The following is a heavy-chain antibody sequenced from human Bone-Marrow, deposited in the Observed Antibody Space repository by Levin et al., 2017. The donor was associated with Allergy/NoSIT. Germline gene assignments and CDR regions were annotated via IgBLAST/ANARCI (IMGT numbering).Heavy chain of an antibody. Sequence: GGSLRLSCAASGFTFSSYGMHWVRQAPGKGLEWVAVIWYDGSNKYYADSVKGRFTISRDNSKNTLYLQMNSLRAEDTAVYYCARDRDCSSTSCRVYNWFDPWGQGTLVTVSS. CDR1: GFTFSSYG. D-gene: IGHD2-2*01. CDR2: IWYDGSNK. V-gene: IGHV3-33*01. J-gene: IGHJ5*02. CDR3: ARDRDCSSTSCRVYNWFDP.